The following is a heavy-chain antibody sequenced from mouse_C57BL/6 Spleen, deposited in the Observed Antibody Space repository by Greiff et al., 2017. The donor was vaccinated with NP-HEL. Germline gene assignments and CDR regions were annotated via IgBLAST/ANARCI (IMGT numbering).Heavy chain of an antibody. J-gene: IGHJ4*01. V-gene: IGHV1-26*01. CDR2: INPNNGGT. CDR1: GYTFTDYY. Sequence: EVQLQQSGPELVKPGASVKISCKASGYTFTDYYMNWVKQSHGKSLEWIGDINPNNGGTSYNQKFKGKATLTVDKSSSTAYMELRSLTSEDSAVYYCARAEPYYAMDYWGQGTSVTVSS. CDR3: ARAEPYYAMDY.